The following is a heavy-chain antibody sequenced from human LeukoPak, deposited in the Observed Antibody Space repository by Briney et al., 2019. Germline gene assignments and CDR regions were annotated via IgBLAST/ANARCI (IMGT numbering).Heavy chain of an antibody. Sequence: GGSLRLSCAASGFTFSRYWMSWVRQAPGKGLEWVANIKEDGSQKYYVDSVKGRFTISRDNAKNSLDLQMNSLRVEDTAVYYCARSLGYFTYDSWGPETLVTVSS. J-gene: IGHJ4*02. CDR1: GFTFSRYW. V-gene: IGHV3-7*01. CDR2: IKEDGSQK. CDR3: ARSLGYFTYDS. D-gene: IGHD5-12*01.